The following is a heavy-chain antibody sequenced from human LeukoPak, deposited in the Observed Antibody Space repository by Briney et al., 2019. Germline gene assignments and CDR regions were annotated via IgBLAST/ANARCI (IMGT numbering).Heavy chain of an antibody. V-gene: IGHV4-34*01. CDR2: INHSGST. CDR1: GGSFSGYY. J-gene: IGHJ6*03. Sequence: SETLSLTCAVYGGSFSGYYWSWLRQPPGKGLEWIGEINHSGSTNYNPSLKSRVTISVDTSKNQFSLQLSSVTAADTAVYYCARGILGYCSSTSCYTYYYYMDVWGKGTTVTASS. D-gene: IGHD2-2*02. CDR3: ARGILGYCSSTSCYTYYYYMDV.